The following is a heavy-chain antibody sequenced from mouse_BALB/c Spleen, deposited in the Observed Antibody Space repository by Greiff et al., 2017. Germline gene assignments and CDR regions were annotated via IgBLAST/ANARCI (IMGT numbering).Heavy chain of an antibody. D-gene: IGHD2-4*01. CDR3: ARRYDYDWYFDV. CDR1: GFTFSSYT. J-gene: IGHJ1*01. Sequence: EVKLMESGGGLVQPGGSLKLSCAASGFTFSSYTMSWVRQTPEKRLEWVAYISNGGGSTYYPDTVKGRFTISRDNAKNTLYLQMSSLKSEDTAMYYCARRYDYDWYFDVWGAGTTVTVSS. CDR2: ISNGGGST. V-gene: IGHV5-12-2*01.